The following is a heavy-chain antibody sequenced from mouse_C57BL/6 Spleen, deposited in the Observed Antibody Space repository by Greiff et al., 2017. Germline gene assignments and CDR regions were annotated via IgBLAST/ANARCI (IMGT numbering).Heavy chain of an antibody. CDR2: IDPETGGT. CDR1: GYTFTDYE. Sequence: QVQLQQSGAELVRPGASVTLSCKASGYTFTDYEMHWVKQTPVHGLEWIGAIDPETGGTAYNQKFSGTAILTADKSSSTAYLWLRSLTSEDSAVSYCTRSKGILPRGLRLSLFDYWGDGATLTVSS. CDR3: TRSKGILPRGLRLSLFDY. J-gene: IGHJ2*01. D-gene: IGHD3-2*02. V-gene: IGHV1-15*01.